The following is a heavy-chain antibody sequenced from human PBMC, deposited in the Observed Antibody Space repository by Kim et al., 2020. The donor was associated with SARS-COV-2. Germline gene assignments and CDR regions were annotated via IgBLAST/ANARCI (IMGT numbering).Heavy chain of an antibody. Sequence: SETLSLTCTVSGGSISSGGYYWSWIRQHPGKGLEWIGYIYYSGSTYYNPSLKSRVTISVDTSKNQFSLKLSSVTAADTAVYYCARSIAAAGTLLLADKTRNNWFDPWGQGTLVTVSS. CDR1: GGSISSGGYY. CDR3: ARSIAAAGTLLLADKTRNNWFDP. D-gene: IGHD6-13*01. V-gene: IGHV4-31*03. CDR2: IYYSGST. J-gene: IGHJ5*02.